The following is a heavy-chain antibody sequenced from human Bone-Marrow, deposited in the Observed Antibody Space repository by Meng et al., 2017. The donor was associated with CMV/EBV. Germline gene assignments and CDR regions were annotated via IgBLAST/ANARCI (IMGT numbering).Heavy chain of an antibody. CDR3: AREVTQWAPDNYFDY. D-gene: IGHD5-18*01. CDR1: GFTFSSYA. CDR2: ISYDGSNK. J-gene: IGHJ4*02. V-gene: IGHV3-30*04. Sequence: GESLKISCAVSGFTFSSYAMHWVRQAPGKGLEWVAVISYDGSNKYYADSVKGRFTISRDNSTNTLYLQMNSLRAEDTAVYYCAREVTQWAPDNYFDYWGQGTRVTVSS.